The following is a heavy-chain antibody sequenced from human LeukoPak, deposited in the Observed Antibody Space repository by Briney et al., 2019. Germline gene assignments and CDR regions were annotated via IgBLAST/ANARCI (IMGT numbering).Heavy chain of an antibody. CDR3: ARVISSSGYYYYYYYMDV. Sequence: GGSLRLSCAASGFTFSSYSMNWVRQAPGKGLEWVSSISSSSSYIYYADSVKGRFTISRDNAKNSLYLQMNSLRAEDTAVYYCARVISSSGYYYYYYYMDVWGKGTTVTISS. V-gene: IGHV3-21*01. CDR2: ISSSSSYI. J-gene: IGHJ6*03. CDR1: GFTFSSYS. D-gene: IGHD3-22*01.